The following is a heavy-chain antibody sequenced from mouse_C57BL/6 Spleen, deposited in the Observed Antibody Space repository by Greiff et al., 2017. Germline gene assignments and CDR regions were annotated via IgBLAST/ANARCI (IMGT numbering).Heavy chain of an antibody. V-gene: IGHV1-26*01. D-gene: IGHD1-1*01. CDR1: GYTFTDYY. CDR3: AYYYGSSPYAMDY. CDR2: INPNNGGT. J-gene: IGHJ4*01. Sequence: VQLQQSGPELVKPGASVKISCKASGYTFTDYYMNWVKQSHGKSLEWIGDINPNNGGTSYNQKFKGKATLTVDKSSSTAYMELRSLTSEDSAVYYCAYYYGSSPYAMDYWGQGTSVTVSS.